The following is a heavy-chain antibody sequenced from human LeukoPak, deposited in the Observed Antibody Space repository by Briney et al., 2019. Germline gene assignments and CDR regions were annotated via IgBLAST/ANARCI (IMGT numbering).Heavy chain of an antibody. D-gene: IGHD6-19*01. CDR1: GYTFTSYD. CDR3: ARAQGSGWYDGLGY. J-gene: IGHJ4*02. CDR2: INPNSGGT. V-gene: IGHV1-2*02. Sequence: GASVKVSCKASGYTFTSYDINWVRQATGQGLEWMGWINPNSGGTNYAQKFQGRVTMTRDTSINTAYMELSRLKSDDTAVYYCARAQGSGWYDGLGYWGQGTLVTVSS.